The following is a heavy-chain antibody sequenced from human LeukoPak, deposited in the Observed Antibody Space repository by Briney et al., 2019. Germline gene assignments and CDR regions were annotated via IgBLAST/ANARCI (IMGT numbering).Heavy chain of an antibody. CDR1: GFTIGPYA. CDR3: ATWAFYHNLDV. Sequence: GGSMRLSCAASGFTIGPYAMYWVRQGPGRGLEWVSVIKADGSGTFYADSVRGRFTTSRDNSKNSLYLQMNSLTSEDTALYYCATWAFYHNLDVWGQGTTVIVSS. D-gene: IGHD2/OR15-2a*01. J-gene: IGHJ6*02. CDR2: IKADGSGT. V-gene: IGHV3-43*02.